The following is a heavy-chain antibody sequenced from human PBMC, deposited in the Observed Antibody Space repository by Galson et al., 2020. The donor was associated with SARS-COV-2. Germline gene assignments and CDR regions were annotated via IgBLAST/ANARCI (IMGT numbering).Heavy chain of an antibody. J-gene: IGHJ4*02. Sequence: SETLSLTCTVSGYSISSGYYWGWIRQPPGKGLEWIGSIYHSGSTYYNPSLKSRVTISVDTSKNQFSLKLSSVTAADTAVYYCARALGEEWLLGAWFQYYFDDWGQGTLVTVSS. CDR2: IYHSGST. D-gene: IGHD3-3*01. V-gene: IGHV4-38-2*02. CDR3: ARALGEEWLLGAWFQYYFDD. CDR1: GYSISSGYY.